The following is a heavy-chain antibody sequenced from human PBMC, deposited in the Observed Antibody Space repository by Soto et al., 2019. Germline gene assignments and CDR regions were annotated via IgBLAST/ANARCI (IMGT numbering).Heavy chain of an antibody. CDR1: GFTFSSYG. J-gene: IGHJ4*02. CDR2: ISYDGSNK. Sequence: LRLSCAASGFTFSSYGMFWVRQAPGRGLEWVAFISYDGSNKCSDSVKGRFTISRDNSKNTLYLQMNSLRAEDTAVYYCAKGSYSGRYSDFDCWGQGTLVTVSS. CDR3: AKGSYSGRYSDFDC. V-gene: IGHV3-30*18. D-gene: IGHD1-26*01.